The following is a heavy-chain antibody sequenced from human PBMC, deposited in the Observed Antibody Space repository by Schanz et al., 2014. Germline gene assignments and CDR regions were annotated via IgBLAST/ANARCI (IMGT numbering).Heavy chain of an antibody. V-gene: IGHV3-7*01. CDR3: ARDSGSSSWYPSDY. CDR2: IKQDGSEK. J-gene: IGHJ4*02. D-gene: IGHD6-13*01. Sequence: EVQLVESGGGLVQPGGSLRLSCAASGFIFSNSWMSWVRQAPGKGLEWVANIKQDGSEKYYVDSVKGRFTISRDNAKNSLYVQMNSLRADDTAVYYCARDSGSSSWYPSDYWGQGTLVTVSS. CDR1: GFIFSNSW.